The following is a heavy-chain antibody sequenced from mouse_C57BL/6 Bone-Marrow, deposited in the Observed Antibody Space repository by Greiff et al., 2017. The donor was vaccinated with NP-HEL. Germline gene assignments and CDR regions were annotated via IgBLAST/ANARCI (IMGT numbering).Heavy chain of an antibody. D-gene: IGHD2-1*01. CDR2: IRNKANGYTT. Sequence: EVQVVESGGGLVQPGGSLSLSCAASGFTFTDYYMSWVRQPPGKALEWLGFIRNKANGYTTEYSASVKGRFTISRDNSQSILYLQMNALRAEDSATYYCARYHGNYDWYFDVWGTGTTVTVSS. J-gene: IGHJ1*03. V-gene: IGHV7-3*01. CDR3: ARYHGNYDWYFDV. CDR1: GFTFTDYY.